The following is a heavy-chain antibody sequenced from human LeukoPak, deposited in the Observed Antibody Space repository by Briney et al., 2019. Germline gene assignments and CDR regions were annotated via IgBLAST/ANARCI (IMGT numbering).Heavy chain of an antibody. Sequence: GGSLRLSCAASGFTFSDYSMNWVRQAPGKGLEWVSSITGSGTYIYYADSGKGRFTISRDNSKNTLYLQMNSLRAEDTAVYYCAKDDNYIRFLSWGQGTLVTVSS. V-gene: IGHV3-21*04. D-gene: IGHD3-16*01. CDR2: ITGSGTYI. J-gene: IGHJ5*02. CDR1: GFTFSDYS. CDR3: AKDDNYIRFLS.